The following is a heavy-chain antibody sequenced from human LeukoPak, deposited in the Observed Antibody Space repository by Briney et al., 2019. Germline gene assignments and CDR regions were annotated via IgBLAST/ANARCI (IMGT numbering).Heavy chain of an antibody. J-gene: IGHJ6*03. CDR1: GFSFDDLG. CDR3: ARAVCPTIKFCDSSYFMDV. V-gene: IGHV3-20*04. CDR2: INWNGAST. D-gene: IGHD6-6*01. Sequence: RSGGSLRLSCAASGFSFDDLGMTWVRQVPGKGLEWVAGINWNGASTGYADSVRGRFTISRDNAKNSLYLRMNSLRAEDTALYYCARAVCPTIKFCDSSYFMDVWGKGTTVNVS.